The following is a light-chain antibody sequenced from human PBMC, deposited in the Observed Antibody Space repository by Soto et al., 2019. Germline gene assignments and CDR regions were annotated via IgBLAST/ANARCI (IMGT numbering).Light chain of an antibody. CDR3: QSYDSSLSGVV. CDR1: SSNIGAGYD. CDR2: GNT. J-gene: IGLJ2*01. Sequence: QSVLTQPPSVSGAPRQRVTISCTGSSSNIGAGYDVHWYQQLPGTAPKLLIYGNTNRPSEVPDRFSGSKSGTSASLAITGLQAEDEADYYCQSYDSSLSGVVFGGGTKLTVL. V-gene: IGLV1-40*01.